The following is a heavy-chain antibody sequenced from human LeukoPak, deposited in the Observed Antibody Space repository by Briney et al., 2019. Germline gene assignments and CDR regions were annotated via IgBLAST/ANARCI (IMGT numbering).Heavy chain of an antibody. CDR1: GGSISSSSYY. Sequence: PSETLSLTCTVSGGSISSSSYYWGWIRQPPGKGLEWIGSIYYSGSTYSNPSLKSRVAISVDTSLNQFSLKVRSVTAADTAVYYCARHYGDGFDYWGQGTLVTVSS. J-gene: IGHJ4*02. CDR2: IYYSGST. CDR3: ARHYGDGFDY. D-gene: IGHD4-17*01. V-gene: IGHV4-39*07.